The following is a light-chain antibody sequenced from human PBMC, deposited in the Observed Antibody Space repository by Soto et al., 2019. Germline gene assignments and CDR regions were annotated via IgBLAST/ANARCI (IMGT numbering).Light chain of an antibody. CDR2: KNN. CDR3: AAWDDSLSGVI. J-gene: IGLJ2*01. V-gene: IGLV1-47*01. Sequence: QSVLTQPPSASGTPGQRVTISCSGSSSSIGINYVYWYQQLPGTAPKLLIYKNNQRPSGVPDRFSGSKSGTSASLAISGLRSEDEADYHCAAWDDSLSGVIFGGGTKLTV. CDR1: SSSIGINY.